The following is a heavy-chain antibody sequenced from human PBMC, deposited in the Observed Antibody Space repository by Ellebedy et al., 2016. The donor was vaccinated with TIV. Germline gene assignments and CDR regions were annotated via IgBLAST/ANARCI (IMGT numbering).Heavy chain of an antibody. J-gene: IGHJ6*02. CDR3: AKSFSGSSYYYYGMDV. CDR1: GFTFSTYA. D-gene: IGHD3-10*01. Sequence: GESLKISCAASGFTFSTYAMHWVRQAPGKGLEWVTAISGSGGSTYYADSVKGRFTISRDNSKNTLYLQMNSLRAEDTAVYYCAKSFSGSSYYYYGMDVWGQGTTVTVSS. V-gene: IGHV3-23*01. CDR2: ISGSGGST.